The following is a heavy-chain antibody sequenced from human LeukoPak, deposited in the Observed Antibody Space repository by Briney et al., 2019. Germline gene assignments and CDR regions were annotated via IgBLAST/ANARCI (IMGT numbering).Heavy chain of an antibody. CDR1: GFTFSSYS. Sequence: GGSLRLSCAASGFTFSSYSMNWVRQAPGKWLEWVSSITSSSNYIYYVDSVKGRFTISRDNAKNSLYLQMNSLTAEDTAVYYCARDSGGYNYALDAFDIWGQGTMVTVSS. V-gene: IGHV3-21*01. J-gene: IGHJ3*02. CDR3: ARDSGGYNYALDAFDI. D-gene: IGHD5-24*01. CDR2: ITSSSNYI.